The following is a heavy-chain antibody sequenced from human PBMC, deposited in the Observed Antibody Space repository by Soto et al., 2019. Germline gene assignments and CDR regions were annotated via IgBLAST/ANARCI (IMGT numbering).Heavy chain of an antibody. CDR2: ITPMVGTA. CDR3: ARDVTDYYIWGSSNTWFDP. J-gene: IGHJ5*02. Sequence: QVQLVQSGAEVKKPGSSVKVSCKASGDTFSTYGISWVRQAPGQGLEWMGRITPMVGTANYAQKWQGRVTMTADKSPITAYMELSSLRSEDTAVYYRARDVTDYYIWGSSNTWFDPWGQGTQVTVSS. D-gene: IGHD3-16*01. CDR1: GDTFSTYG. V-gene: IGHV1-69*06.